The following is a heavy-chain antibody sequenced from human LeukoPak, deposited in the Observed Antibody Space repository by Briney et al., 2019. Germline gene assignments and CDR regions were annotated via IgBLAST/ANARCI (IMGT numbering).Heavy chain of an antibody. V-gene: IGHV3-73*01. CDR3: TRHLLYGSGSYSSPPGMDV. D-gene: IGHD3-10*01. CDR2: IRSKANSYAT. CDR1: GFTFSGSA. Sequence: PGGSLRLSCAASGFTFSGSAMHWVRQASGKGLEWVGRIRSKANSYATAYAASVKGRLTISRDDSKNTAYLQMNSLKTEDTAVYYCTRHLLYGSGSYSSPPGMDVWGQGTTVTVPS. J-gene: IGHJ6*02.